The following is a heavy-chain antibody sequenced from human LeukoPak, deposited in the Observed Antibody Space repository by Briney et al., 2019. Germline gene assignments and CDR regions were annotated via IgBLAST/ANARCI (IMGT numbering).Heavy chain of an antibody. CDR1: GYTFTSYF. Sequence: ASVKVSCKASGYTFTSYFLHWVRQAPGQGRDWLGISNPTSGSTTYPQKFLGRVTVTRDRSTSRVYMELKSMRSKDTDAYYCARAGGYSSGYSRGLYWGQGTLVTVSS. D-gene: IGHD6-19*01. J-gene: IGHJ4*02. CDR3: ARAGGYSSGYSRGLY. V-gene: IGHV1-46*01. CDR2: SNPTSGST.